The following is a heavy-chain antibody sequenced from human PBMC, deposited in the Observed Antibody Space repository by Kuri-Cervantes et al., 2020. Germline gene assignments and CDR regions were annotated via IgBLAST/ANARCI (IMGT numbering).Heavy chain of an antibody. CDR1: GFTFSNYW. D-gene: IGHD2-2*01. J-gene: IGHJ3*02. CDR3: ARDTVEVPAGDSFDI. Sequence: GGSLRLSCAASGFTFSNYWMSWVRQAPGKGLEWVANIKKDGSEMYYMDSVRGRFTISRDNAKNSLYLQMNSLRAEDAAVYYCARDTVEVPAGDSFDIWGLGTMVTVSS. V-gene: IGHV3-7*01. CDR2: IKKDGSEM.